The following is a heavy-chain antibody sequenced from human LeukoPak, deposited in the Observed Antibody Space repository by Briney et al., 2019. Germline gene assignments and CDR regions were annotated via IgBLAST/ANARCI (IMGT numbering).Heavy chain of an antibody. J-gene: IGHJ3*02. CDR1: GGSISSSY. D-gene: IGHD6-19*01. CDR2: IFYTGSN. Sequence: SETLSLTCSVSGGSISSSYWSWIRQAPGKGPEGIGYIFYTGSNDYSPSLKSRVTISVDTSKNQFSLRVNSVTAADTAVYYCARAIYSRAWYASDIWGQGTVVTVSA. CDR3: ARAIYSRAWYASDI. V-gene: IGHV4-59*01.